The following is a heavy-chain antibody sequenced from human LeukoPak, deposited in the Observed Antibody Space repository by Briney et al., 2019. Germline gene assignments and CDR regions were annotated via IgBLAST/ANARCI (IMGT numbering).Heavy chain of an antibody. CDR2: INHSGST. CDR1: GGSFSGYY. D-gene: IGHD3-10*01. V-gene: IGHV4-34*01. J-gene: IGHJ4*02. Sequence: PSETLSLTCAVYGGSFSGYYWSWIRQPPGKGLEWIGEINHSGSTNYNPSLKSRVTISVDTSKNQFSLKLSSVTAADTAVYYCAREAYYYGSGNLRYDYWGQGTLVTVSS. CDR3: AREAYYYGSGNLRYDY.